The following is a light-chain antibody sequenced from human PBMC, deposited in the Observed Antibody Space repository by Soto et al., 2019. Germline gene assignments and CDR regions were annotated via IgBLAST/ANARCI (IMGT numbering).Light chain of an antibody. V-gene: IGKV1-5*01. CDR2: DAS. CDR3: QQYNSYSRT. J-gene: IGKJ1*01. Sequence: DIQMTQSPPTPSATVGDKVTNTCRASQSISSWLAWYQQKPGKAPKLLIYDASSLESGVPSRFSGSGSGTEFTLTISSLQPDDFATYYCQQYNSYSRTFGQGTKV. CDR1: QSISSW.